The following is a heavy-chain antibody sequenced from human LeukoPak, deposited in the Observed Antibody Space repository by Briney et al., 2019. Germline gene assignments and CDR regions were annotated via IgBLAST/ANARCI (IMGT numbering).Heavy chain of an antibody. D-gene: IGHD5-12*01. Sequence: GASVKVSCKVSGYTLTELSMHWVRQAPGKGLEWMGGFDPEDGETIYAQKFQGRVTMTEDTSTDTAYMELSSLRSEDTAVYYCATGTPDMKRGYSGYPKAYYYYYGMDVWGQGTTVTVSS. CDR1: GYTLTELS. CDR2: FDPEDGET. V-gene: IGHV1-24*01. CDR3: ATGTPDMKRGYSGYPKAYYYYYGMDV. J-gene: IGHJ6*02.